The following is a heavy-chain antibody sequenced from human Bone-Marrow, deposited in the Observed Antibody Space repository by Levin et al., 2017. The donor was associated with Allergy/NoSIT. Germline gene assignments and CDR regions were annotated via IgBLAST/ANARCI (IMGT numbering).Heavy chain of an antibody. D-gene: IGHD3-10*01. Sequence: GSLRLSCAVYGGSFSGYYWSWIRQPPGKGLEWIGEINHSGSTNYNPSLKSRVTISVDTSKNQFSLKLSSVTAADTAVYYCASTLGVNFEYYFDYWGQGTLVTVSS. CDR3: ASTLGVNFEYYFDY. V-gene: IGHV4-34*01. J-gene: IGHJ4*02. CDR1: GGSFSGYY. CDR2: INHSGST.